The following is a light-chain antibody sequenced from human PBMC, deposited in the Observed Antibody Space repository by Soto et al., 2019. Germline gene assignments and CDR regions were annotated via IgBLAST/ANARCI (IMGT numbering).Light chain of an antibody. CDR3: QQANSFPRT. V-gene: IGKV1-12*01. Sequence: DIHMTQSPSSVSASVGDRVTITCRASQDISGWLAWYQQKPGEAPKLLIYAASSSLSGVPSRFSGSGSGTDFTLTISSLQPADFATYYCQQANSFPRTFGPGTKVDIK. CDR2: AAS. J-gene: IGKJ3*01. CDR1: QDISGW.